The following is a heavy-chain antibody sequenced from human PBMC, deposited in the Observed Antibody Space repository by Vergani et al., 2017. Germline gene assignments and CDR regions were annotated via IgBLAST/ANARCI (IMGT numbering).Heavy chain of an antibody. V-gene: IGHV1-8*03. D-gene: IGHD3-10*01. J-gene: IGHJ5*02. CDR1: GYTFTSYD. CDR3: AGGRGIENYYGLGSYRFNWFDP. CDR2: MNPNSGNT. Sequence: QVQLVQSGAEVKKPGASVKVSCKASGYTFTSYDINWVRQATGQGLEWMGWMNPNSGNTGYAQKFQGRVTITRNTSISTAYMELSSLRSEDTAVYYCAGGRGIENYYGLGSYRFNWFDPWGQGTLVTVSS.